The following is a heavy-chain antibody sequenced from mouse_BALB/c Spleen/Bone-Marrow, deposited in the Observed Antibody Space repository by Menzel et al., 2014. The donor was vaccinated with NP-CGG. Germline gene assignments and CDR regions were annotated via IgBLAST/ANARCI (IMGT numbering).Heavy chain of an antibody. V-gene: IGHV10-1*02. CDR2: IRSKSNNYAT. CDR3: VRQNYDYAWFAY. J-gene: IGHJ3*01. CDR1: GFTFNTYA. D-gene: IGHD2-4*01. Sequence: VQLKESGGGLVQPKGSLKLSCAASGFTFNTYAMNWVRQAPGKGLEWVARIRSKSNNYATYYADSVKDRFTISGDDSQSMLYLQMNNLKTEDTAMYYCVRQNYDYAWFAYWGQGTLVTVSA.